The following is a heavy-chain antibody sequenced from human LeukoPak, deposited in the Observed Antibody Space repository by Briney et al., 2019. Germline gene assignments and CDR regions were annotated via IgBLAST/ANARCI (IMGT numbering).Heavy chain of an antibody. CDR1: GFTFSSYT. V-gene: IGHV3-48*01. D-gene: IGHD2-21*01. CDR3: ARMIGGASGDFDN. CDR2: ISSSSSTI. Sequence: GGSLRLSCAASGFTFSSYTMNWVRQAPGKGLEWVSYISSSSSTIYHADSVKGRFSISRDDAKNSLHLQMNSLRVEDTAMYYCARMIGGASGDFDNWGQGTLVTVSS. J-gene: IGHJ4*02.